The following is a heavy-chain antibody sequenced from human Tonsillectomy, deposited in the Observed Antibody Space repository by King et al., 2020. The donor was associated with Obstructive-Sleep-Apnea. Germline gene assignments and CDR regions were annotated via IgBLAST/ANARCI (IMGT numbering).Heavy chain of an antibody. D-gene: IGHD3-9*01. J-gene: IGHJ4*02. CDR3: ARGEYFDWLLYGGY. CDR1: GFTFSSYS. Sequence: DVQLVESGGGLVKPGGSLRLSCAASGFTFSSYSMNWVRQAPGKGLEWVSSISSSSSYIYYADSVKGRFTISRDNAKNSLYLQMNSLRAEDTAVYYCARGEYFDWLLYGGYWGQGTLVTVSS. CDR2: ISSSSSYI. V-gene: IGHV3-21*01.